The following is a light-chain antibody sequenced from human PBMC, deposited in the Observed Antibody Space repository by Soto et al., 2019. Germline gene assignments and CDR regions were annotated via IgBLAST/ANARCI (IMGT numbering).Light chain of an antibody. J-gene: IGKJ1*01. V-gene: IGKV2-28*01. CDR2: LGS. Sequence: DMVMTQSPLSLPVPPGQPASISCRSSQSLLHSNGYNYLDWYLQKPGQSPQLLIYLGSNRASGVPDRFSGSGSGTDFTLKISRVEADDVGVYYCMQPLQSWTFGQGTKVDIK. CDR1: QSLLHSNGYNY. CDR3: MQPLQSWT.